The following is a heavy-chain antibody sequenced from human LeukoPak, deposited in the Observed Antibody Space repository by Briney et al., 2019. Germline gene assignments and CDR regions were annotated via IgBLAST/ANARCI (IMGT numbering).Heavy chain of an antibody. CDR2: ISSSSSYI. D-gene: IGHD3-10*01. Sequence: GGSLRLSCAASGFTFSNYNMNWVRQAPGKVLEWVSSISSSSSYIYYADSVKGRFTISRDNAKNSLYLQMNSLRAEDTAVYYCARGVLIPWFGEYTSDYMDVWGKGTTVTVSS. CDR3: ARGVLIPWFGEYTSDYMDV. CDR1: GFTFSNYN. J-gene: IGHJ6*03. V-gene: IGHV3-21*01.